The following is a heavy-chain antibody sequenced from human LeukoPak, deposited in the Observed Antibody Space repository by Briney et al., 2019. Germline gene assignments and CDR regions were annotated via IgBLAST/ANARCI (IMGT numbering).Heavy chain of an antibody. CDR1: GGTFSSYA. J-gene: IGHJ3*02. CDR2: IIPIFGTA. D-gene: IGHD3-10*01. V-gene: IGHV1-69*13. Sequence: SVKVSCKASGGTFSSYAISWVRQAPGQGLEWMGGIIPIFGTANYAQKFQGRVTITADESTSTAYMELSSLRSEDTAVYYCARSITMVRGVSAFDIWGQGTMVTVSS. CDR3: ARSITMVRGVSAFDI.